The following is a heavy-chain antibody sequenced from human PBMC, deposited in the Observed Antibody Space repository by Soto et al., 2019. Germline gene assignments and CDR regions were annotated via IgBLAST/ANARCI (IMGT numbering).Heavy chain of an antibody. CDR2: ISGIGGST. V-gene: IGHV3-23*01. J-gene: IGHJ5*02. Sequence: GGSLRLSCAASGFTFSSYAMSWVRQAPGKGLEWVSAISGIGGSTYYADSGKGRVTISRDNSKNTLYLQMNSLRAEDTAVYYCAKEASSGWYSAWKPNWFDPWGQGTLVTVSS. CDR1: GFTFSSYA. D-gene: IGHD6-19*01. CDR3: AKEASSGWYSAWKPNWFDP.